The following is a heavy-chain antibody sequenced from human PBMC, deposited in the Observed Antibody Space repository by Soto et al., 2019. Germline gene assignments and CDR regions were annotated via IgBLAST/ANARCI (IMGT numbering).Heavy chain of an antibody. CDR2: INHSGST. CDR3: AITKGQLWLNYFDY. CDR1: GGSFSGYY. J-gene: IGHJ4*02. D-gene: IGHD5-18*01. V-gene: IGHV4-34*01. Sequence: SETLSLTCAVYGGSFSGYYWSWIRQPPGKGLEWIGEINHSGSTNYNPSLRSRVTISVDTSKNQFSLKLSSVTAADTAVYYCAITKGQLWLNYFDYWGQGTLVTVSS.